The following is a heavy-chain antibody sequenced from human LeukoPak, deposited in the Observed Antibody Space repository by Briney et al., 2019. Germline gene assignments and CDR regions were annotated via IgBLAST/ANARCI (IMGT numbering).Heavy chain of an antibody. J-gene: IGHJ4*02. V-gene: IGHV5-51*01. CDR2: IHPGDSNT. CDR3: ARRRGDTVAGPDY. Sequence: PRESLKISCQGSGYSFTNYWIVWVRQMPGQGLEYMGIIHPGDSNTKYSPSFEGQVIISVDKSISTAYLQWSSLKASDSAIYYCARRRGDTVAGPDYWGQGTLVTVSS. CDR1: GYSFTNYW. D-gene: IGHD6-19*01.